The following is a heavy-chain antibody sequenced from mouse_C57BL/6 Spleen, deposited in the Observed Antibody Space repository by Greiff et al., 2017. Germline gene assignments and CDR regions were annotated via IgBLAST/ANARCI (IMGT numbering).Heavy chain of an antibody. J-gene: IGHJ1*03. V-gene: IGHV1-4*01. Sequence: VQLQQSGAELARPGASVKMSCKASGYTFTSYTMHWVKQRPGQGLEWIGYINPSSGYTKYNQKFKDKATLTADKSSSTAYMQLSSLTSEDSAVYYCARPTVVAHWYFDVWGTGTTVTVSS. CDR1: GYTFTSYT. D-gene: IGHD1-1*01. CDR2: INPSSGYT. CDR3: ARPTVVAHWYFDV.